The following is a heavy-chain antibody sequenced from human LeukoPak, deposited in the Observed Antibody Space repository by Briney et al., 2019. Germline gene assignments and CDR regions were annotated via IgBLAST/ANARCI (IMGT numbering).Heavy chain of an antibody. Sequence: PGRSLRLSCAASGFTFSSYAMHWVRHAPRKGLEWVAVISYDGSNKYYADSVKCRFTISTYNSKNTLYLQMNSLRAEDTAVYYCARDPVMTTVTTNYFDYWGQGTLVTVSS. D-gene: IGHD4-17*01. CDR1: GFTFSSYA. CDR3: ARDPVMTTVTTNYFDY. J-gene: IGHJ4*02. V-gene: IGHV3-30*04. CDR2: ISYDGSNK.